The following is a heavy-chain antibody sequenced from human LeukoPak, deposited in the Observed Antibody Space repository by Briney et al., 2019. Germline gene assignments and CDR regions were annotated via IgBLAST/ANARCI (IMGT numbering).Heavy chain of an antibody. CDR1: GGSISSGGYY. Sequence: SETLSLTCTVSGGSISSGGYYWGWIRQPPGKALEWIGYIYHSGSIYYNPSLKSRVTISVDRSKNQFSLKLSSVTAADTAVYYCASLRYCSSTSCYGPGGNFDYWGQGTLVTVSS. CDR3: ASLRYCSSTSCYGPGGNFDY. CDR2: IYHSGSI. J-gene: IGHJ4*02. D-gene: IGHD2-2*01. V-gene: IGHV4-30-2*01.